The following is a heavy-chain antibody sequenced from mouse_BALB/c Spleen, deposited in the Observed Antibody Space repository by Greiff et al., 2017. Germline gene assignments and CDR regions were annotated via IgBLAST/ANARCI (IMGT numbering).Heavy chain of an antibody. CDR1: GYTFTSYN. CDR2: IYPGNGDT. J-gene: IGHJ1*01. D-gene: IGHD2-1*01. CDR3: ARRSYGNYYWYFDV. V-gene: IGHV1-12*01. Sequence: QPGAELVKPGASVKMSCKASGYTFTSYNMHWVKQTPGQGLEWIGAIYPGNGDTSYNQKFKGKATLTADKSSSTAYMQLSSLTSEDSAVYYCARRSYGNYYWYFDVWGAGTTVTVSS.